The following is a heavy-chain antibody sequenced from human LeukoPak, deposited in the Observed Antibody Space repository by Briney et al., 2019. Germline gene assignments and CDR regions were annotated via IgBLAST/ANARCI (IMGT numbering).Heavy chain of an antibody. Sequence: ASVKVSCKASGYTFSSYYMHWVRQAPGQGLEWMGIINPSGGSTSYAQKFQGRVTMTRDMSTSTVYMELSSLRSEDTAIYYCARDPGYCSGGSCYYNWFDPWGQGTLVTVSS. J-gene: IGHJ5*02. V-gene: IGHV1-46*01. CDR2: INPSGGST. D-gene: IGHD2-15*01. CDR3: ARDPGYCSGGSCYYNWFDP. CDR1: GYTFSSYY.